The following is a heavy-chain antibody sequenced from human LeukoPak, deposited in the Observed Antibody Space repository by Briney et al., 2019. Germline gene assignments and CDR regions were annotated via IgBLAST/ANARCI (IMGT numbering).Heavy chain of an antibody. CDR2: ISTSGDRT. V-gene: IGHV3-23*01. Sequence: PGGSLRLSCAASGFTFSSYAMSWVRQAPGKGLEWVSAISTSGDRTYYADSVKGRFTISRDSSKNTLYMQMNSLRAEDTAVYYCAKGYLGSSYAFDVWGQGTMVTVSS. J-gene: IGHJ3*01. CDR1: GFTFSSYA. D-gene: IGHD6-13*01. CDR3: AKGYLGSSYAFDV.